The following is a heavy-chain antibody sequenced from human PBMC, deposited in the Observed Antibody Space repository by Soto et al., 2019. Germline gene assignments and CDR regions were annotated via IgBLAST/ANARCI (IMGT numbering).Heavy chain of an antibody. CDR2: INTSSGRT. Sequence: QVQLVQSGAEVKKPGASVRVSCKASGYTFTSYSMHWVRQAPGQGLEWMGIINTSSGRTSYAQNFQGRVTMTSDTSTSIVYMEMSSLKSEDTAVYYCARDHNFGFILYAMDVWGQGTTVTVSS. J-gene: IGHJ6*02. CDR1: GYTFTSYS. D-gene: IGHD2-15*01. V-gene: IGHV1-46*01. CDR3: ARDHNFGFILYAMDV.